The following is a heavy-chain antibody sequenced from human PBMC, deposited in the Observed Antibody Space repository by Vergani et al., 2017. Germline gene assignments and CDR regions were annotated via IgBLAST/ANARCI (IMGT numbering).Heavy chain of an antibody. V-gene: IGHV4-59*08. CDR2: INYSGST. J-gene: IGHJ6*02. CDR3: ARHTYSSIPYYYGMDV. D-gene: IGHD6-13*01. Sequence: QVQLQESGPGLVKPSETLSLTCTVSGGSISSYYWSWIRQPPGKGLEWIGYINYSGSTNYNPSLKSRVTISVDTSKNQFSLKLSSVTAADTAVYYCARHTYSSIPYYYGMDVWGQGTTVTVSS. CDR1: GGSISSYY.